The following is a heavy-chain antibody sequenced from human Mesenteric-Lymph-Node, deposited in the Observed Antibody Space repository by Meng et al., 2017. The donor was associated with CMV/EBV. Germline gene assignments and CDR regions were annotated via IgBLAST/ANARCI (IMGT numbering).Heavy chain of an antibody. J-gene: IGHJ6*02. Sequence: SETLSLTCAVYGGSFSGYYWSWIRQPPGKGLEWIGEINHSGSTNYNPSLKSRVTISVGTSKNQFSLKLSSVTAADTAVYYCARGVGYSGYDFFDYYGMDVWGQGTTVTVSS. CDR1: GGSFSGYY. CDR2: INHSGST. V-gene: IGHV4-34*01. CDR3: ARGVGYSGYDFFDYYGMDV. D-gene: IGHD5-12*01.